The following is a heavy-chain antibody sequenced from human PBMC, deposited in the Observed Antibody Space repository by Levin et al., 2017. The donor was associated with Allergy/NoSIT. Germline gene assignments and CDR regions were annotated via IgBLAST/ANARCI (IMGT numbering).Heavy chain of an antibody. J-gene: IGHJ4*02. CDR3: ARGSGSSLFDY. CDR1: GFTVSSVY. D-gene: IGHD1-26*01. Sequence: GGSLRLSCAASGFTVSSVYMSWVRQAPRKGLEWVSVLYSGGSAYYTDSVKGRFTISRDNSKNTVYLQMNSLRVDDTAVYYCARGSGSSLFDYWGQGSLVTVSS. V-gene: IGHV3-53*01. CDR2: LYSGGSA.